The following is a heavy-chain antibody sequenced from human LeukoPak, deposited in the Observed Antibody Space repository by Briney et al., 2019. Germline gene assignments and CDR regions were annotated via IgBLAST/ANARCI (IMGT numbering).Heavy chain of an antibody. D-gene: IGHD6-13*01. J-gene: IGHJ6*03. V-gene: IGHV4-39*07. CDR3: ARVRSQQVASYHYYMDV. CDR1: SGSISTSNYY. CDR2: IFYSGST. Sequence: PSETLSLTCTVSSGSISTSNYYWGWVRQPPGKALEWIGNIFYSGSTYYSPSLKSRVTISLDTSRNQFSLKLNSVTAADTAVYYCARVRSQQVASYHYYMDVWGKGTTVTVSS.